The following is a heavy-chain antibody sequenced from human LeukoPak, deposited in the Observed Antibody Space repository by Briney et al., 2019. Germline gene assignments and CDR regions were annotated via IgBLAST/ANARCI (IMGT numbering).Heavy chain of an antibody. CDR2: IYYSGST. J-gene: IGHJ6*02. Sequence: SETLSLTCTVSGGSISSYYWSWIRQPPGKGLEWIGYIYYSGSTNYNPSLKSRVTISVDTSKNQFSLKLNSVTAADTAVYYCARDKVNYDVLTGYYTFTKGDYYGMDVWGQGTTVTVSS. CDR3: ARDKVNYDVLTGYYTFTKGDYYGMDV. D-gene: IGHD3-9*01. V-gene: IGHV4-59*01. CDR1: GGSISSYY.